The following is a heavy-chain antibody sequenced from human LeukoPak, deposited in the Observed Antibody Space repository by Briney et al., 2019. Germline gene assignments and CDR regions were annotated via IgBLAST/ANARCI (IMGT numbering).Heavy chain of an antibody. CDR2: IYYTGAT. D-gene: IGHD6-19*01. CDR1: GGSIGSNY. J-gene: IGHJ4*02. Sequence: KPSETLSLTCTVSGGSIGSNYWTWIRQPPGKGLEYIGYIYYTGATNYNPSLKSRVTISVDTSKNQFSLKVTSVTAADTAVYFCAKYGNSGWVIDNWGQGTLVTVSS. V-gene: IGHV4-59*08. CDR3: AKYGNSGWVIDN.